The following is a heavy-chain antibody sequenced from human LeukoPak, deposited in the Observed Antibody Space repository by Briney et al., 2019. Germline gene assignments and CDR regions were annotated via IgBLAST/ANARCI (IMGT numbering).Heavy chain of an antibody. Sequence: GGSLRLSCTASGFIFSDYYMGWIRQAPGRGLEWISYISNSGTWIRYADSVKGRFTISRDSSKDTLYLQMNSLRTEDTAVYFCAKDRLEFYGSARYYFDSWGQGSLVTVSS. J-gene: IGHJ4*02. CDR2: ISNSGTWI. CDR3: AKDRLEFYGSARYYFDS. D-gene: IGHD3-10*01. V-gene: IGHV3-11*04. CDR1: GFIFSDYY.